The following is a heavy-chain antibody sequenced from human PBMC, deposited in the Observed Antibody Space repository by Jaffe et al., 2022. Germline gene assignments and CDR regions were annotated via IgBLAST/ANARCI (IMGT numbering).Heavy chain of an antibody. D-gene: IGHD6-19*01. CDR1: GFTFSSYG. CDR3: AKIRGDSSGWWGEGNYFDY. J-gene: IGHJ4*02. V-gene: IGHV3-30*02. Sequence: QVQLVESGGGVVQPGGSLRLSCAASGFTFSSYGMHWVRQAPGKGLEWVAFIRYDGSNKYYADSVKGRFTISRDNSKNTLYLQMNSLRAEDTAVYYCAKIRGDSSGWWGEGNYFDYWGQGTLVTVSS. CDR2: IRYDGSNK.